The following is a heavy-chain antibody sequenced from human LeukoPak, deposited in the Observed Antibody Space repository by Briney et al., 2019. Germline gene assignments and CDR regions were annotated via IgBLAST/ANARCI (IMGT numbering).Heavy chain of an antibody. CDR3: ARDGRYDFWSGYYTDAFDI. CDR1: GFTFSDYY. J-gene: IGHJ3*02. V-gene: IGHV3-11*01. Sequence: GGSLRLSCAASGFTFSDYYMSWIRQAPGKGLEWVSYISSSGSTIYYADSVKGRFTISRDNAKNSLYLQMNSLRAEDTAVYYCARDGRYDFWSGYYTDAFDIWGQGTMVTVSS. CDR2: ISSSGSTI. D-gene: IGHD3-3*01.